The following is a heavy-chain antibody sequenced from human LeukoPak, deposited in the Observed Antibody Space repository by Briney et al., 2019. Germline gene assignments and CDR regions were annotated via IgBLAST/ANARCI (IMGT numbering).Heavy chain of an antibody. D-gene: IGHD2-21*01. CDR2: ISFDGGNK. CDR3: ARDFDSIHTFDI. J-gene: IGHJ3*02. CDR1: GFTFGTYA. V-gene: IGHV3-30-3*01. Sequence: GGSLRLSCAASGFTFGTYAIHWVRQAPGKGLEWVADISFDGGNKYYADSVKGRFTISRDNSKNTLYLQMNSLRPEDTSVYFCARDFDSIHTFDIWGQGTLVTVSS.